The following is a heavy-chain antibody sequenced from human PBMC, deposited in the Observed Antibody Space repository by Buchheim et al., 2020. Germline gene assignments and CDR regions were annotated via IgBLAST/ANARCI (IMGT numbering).Heavy chain of an antibody. CDR3: ARNGEVLWFGELLPPFDY. Sequence: QVQLQQWGAGLLKPSETLSLTCAVYGGSFSGYYWSWIRQPPGTGLEWIGEINHSGSTNYNPSLKSRVPISVDTSKNQFSLKLSSVTAADTAVYYCARNGEVLWFGELLPPFDYWGQGTL. J-gene: IGHJ4*02. D-gene: IGHD3-10*01. CDR1: GGSFSGYY. CDR2: INHSGST. V-gene: IGHV4-34*01.